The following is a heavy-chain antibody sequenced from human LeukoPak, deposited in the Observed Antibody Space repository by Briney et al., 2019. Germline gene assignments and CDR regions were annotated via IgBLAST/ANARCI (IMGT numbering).Heavy chain of an antibody. V-gene: IGHV3-30*03. J-gene: IGHJ6*03. CDR2: ISYDGSNK. CDR1: GFTFSSYG. D-gene: IGHD1-26*01. CDR3: VRVAHYLRSYYHMDV. Sequence: GGSLRLSCAASGFTFSSYGMHWVRQAPGKGLEWVAVISYDGSNKCYADSVKGRFTISRDNSKNTLYLQMNSLRAQDSAVYYCVRVAHYLRSYYHMDVWGKGTTVTISS.